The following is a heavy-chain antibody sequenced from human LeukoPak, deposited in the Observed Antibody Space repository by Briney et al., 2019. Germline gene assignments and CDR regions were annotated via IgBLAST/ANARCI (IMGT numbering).Heavy chain of an antibody. V-gene: IGHV4-4*02. Sequence: PSETLSLTCGVSGGSITSTNYWTWVRQPPGKGLEWIGEVNLRGSTNYNPSLMGRVAISVDTSENHISLQLTSVTAADTAVYYCAREGGPYRPLDYSGQGALVTVSS. CDR3: AREGGPYRPLDY. J-gene: IGHJ4*02. CDR1: GGSITSTNY. CDR2: VNLRGST.